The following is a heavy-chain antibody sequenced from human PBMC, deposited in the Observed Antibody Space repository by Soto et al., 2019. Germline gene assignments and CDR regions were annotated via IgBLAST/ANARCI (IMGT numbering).Heavy chain of an antibody. V-gene: IGHV3-48*01. CDR2: ISSSSSVI. Sequence: PGGSLRLSCAISGFILSDCAINWVRQAPRKGLEWVSYISSSSSVIDYADSVKGRFTVSRVNARNSLYLQMNSLRAEDTAVYYCARALSWGSNWYYYMDGWGKGTTVTVSS. J-gene: IGHJ6*03. CDR3: ARALSWGSNWYYYMDG. D-gene: IGHD7-27*01. CDR1: GFILSDCA.